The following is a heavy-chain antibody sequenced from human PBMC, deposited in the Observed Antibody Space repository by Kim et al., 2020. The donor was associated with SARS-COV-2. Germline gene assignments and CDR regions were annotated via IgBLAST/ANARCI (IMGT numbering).Heavy chain of an antibody. CDR2: IYYSGST. Sequence: SETLSLTCTVSGGSISSYYWSWIRQPPGKGLEWIGYIYYSGSTNYNPSLKSRVTISVDTSKNQFSLKLSSVTAADTAVYYCARSQALLRWAFDIWGQGTMVTVSS. CDR3: ARSQALLRWAFDI. V-gene: IGHV4-59*01. CDR1: GGSISSYY. J-gene: IGHJ3*02. D-gene: IGHD3-22*01.